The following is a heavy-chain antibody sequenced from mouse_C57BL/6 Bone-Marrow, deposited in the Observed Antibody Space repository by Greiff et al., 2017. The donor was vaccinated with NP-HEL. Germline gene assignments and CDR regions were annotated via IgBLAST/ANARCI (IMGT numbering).Heavy chain of an antibody. D-gene: IGHD1-1*01. CDR2: IDPETGGT. CDR1: GYTFTDYE. CDR3: KGGYYYGSSEV. J-gene: IGHJ1*03. Sequence: VQLQQSGAELVRPGASVTLSCKASGYTFTDYEMHWVKQTPVHGLEWIGAIDPETGGTAYNQKFKGKAILTADKSSSTAYMELRSLTSEDSAVYYCKGGYYYGSSEVWGTGTTVTVAS. V-gene: IGHV1-15*01.